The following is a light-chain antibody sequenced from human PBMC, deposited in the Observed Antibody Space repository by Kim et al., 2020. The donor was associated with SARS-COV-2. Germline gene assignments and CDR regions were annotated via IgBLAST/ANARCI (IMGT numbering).Light chain of an antibody. CDR2: GAS. Sequence: SVSPGEGATLSCRANQSVTSNLAWYQQKPGQAPRLLIFGASTRATGIPARFSGSGSGAEFTLTISSLQSEDFAVYYCQQFHDWPSFGGGTKVDIK. CDR3: QQFHDWPS. J-gene: IGKJ4*01. V-gene: IGKV3-15*01. CDR1: QSVTSN.